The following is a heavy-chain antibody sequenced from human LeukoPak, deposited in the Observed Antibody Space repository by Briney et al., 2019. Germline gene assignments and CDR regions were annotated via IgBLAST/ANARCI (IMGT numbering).Heavy chain of an antibody. CDR3: AKDFQNYYYDSSGYYYVPVYSDY. CDR1: GFTFSSYA. CDR2: ISGSGGST. V-gene: IGHV3-23*01. J-gene: IGHJ4*02. Sequence: GGSLRLSCAASGFTFSSYAMSWVRQAPGKGLEWVSAISGSGGSTYYADSVKGRFTISRDNSKNTLYLQMNSLRAEDTAVYYCAKDFQNYYYDSSGYYYVPVYSDYWGQGTLVTVSS. D-gene: IGHD3-22*01.